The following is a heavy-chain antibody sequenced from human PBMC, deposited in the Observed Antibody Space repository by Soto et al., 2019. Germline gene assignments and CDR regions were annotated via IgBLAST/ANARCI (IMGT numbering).Heavy chain of an antibody. Sequence: PGGSLRLSCAVSGFIFSNYGMSWVRQAPEKGLEWVSAISGSGGNAYYADSVKGRFTISRDNSKNTLYLQMNSLRADGTALYYCAKYIVVAANYGLDVWGQGTTLTVSS. V-gene: IGHV3-23*01. CDR3: AKYIVVAANYGLDV. CDR1: GFIFSNYG. CDR2: ISGSGGNA. J-gene: IGHJ6*02. D-gene: IGHD2-15*01.